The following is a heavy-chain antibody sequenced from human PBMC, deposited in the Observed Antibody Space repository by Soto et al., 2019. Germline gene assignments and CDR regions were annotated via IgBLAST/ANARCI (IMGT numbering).Heavy chain of an antibody. CDR3: ARHPSIYRDPPLNRFDP. V-gene: IGHV3-33*01. D-gene: IGHD4-17*01. CDR2: IWHDGSKK. J-gene: IGHJ5*02. Sequence: QVQLAESGGGAVQPGRSLRLSCAASGFTFSDHGMHWVRQAPGKGLEWVAVIWHDGSKKYYGHSVKGRFTISRDNSRNTMYLQMNSLRDEDTAAYYCARHPSIYRDPPLNRFDPWGQGTLVTVSS. CDR1: GFTFSDHG.